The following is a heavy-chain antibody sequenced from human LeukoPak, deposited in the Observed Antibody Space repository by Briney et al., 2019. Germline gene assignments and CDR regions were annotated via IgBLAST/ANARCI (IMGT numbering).Heavy chain of an antibody. CDR3: ARGFRPMTHQTHNWFDP. Sequence: PSETLSLTCAVYGGSFSGYYWSWIRQPPGKGLEWIGEINHSGSTNYNPSLKSRVTISVDTSKNQFSLKLSSVTAADTAVYYCARGFRPMTHQTHNWFDPWGQGTLVTVSS. CDR1: GGSFSGYY. CDR2: INHSGST. V-gene: IGHV4-34*01. J-gene: IGHJ5*02.